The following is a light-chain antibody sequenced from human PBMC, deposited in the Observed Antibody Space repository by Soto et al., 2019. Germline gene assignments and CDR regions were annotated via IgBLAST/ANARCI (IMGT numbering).Light chain of an antibody. CDR3: QQSYSTPRFT. Sequence: DNQMTQSPSSLSASVGDRVTITCRASQSISSYLNWYQQQPGKAPKLLIYAASSLQSGVPSRFSGSGSGTDFTLTFSSLQPEDFATYYCQQSYSTPRFTFGPGTKVDIK. V-gene: IGKV1-39*01. CDR2: AAS. J-gene: IGKJ3*01. CDR1: QSISSY.